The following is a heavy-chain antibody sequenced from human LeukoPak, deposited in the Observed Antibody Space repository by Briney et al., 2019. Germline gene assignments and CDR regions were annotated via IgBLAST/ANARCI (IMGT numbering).Heavy chain of an antibody. J-gene: IGHJ4*02. Sequence: TGGSLRLSCAASGFTFSSYAMSWVRQAPGKGLEWVSAISGSGGSTYYADSVKGRFTISRDNSKNTLYLQMNSLRAEDTAVYYCAKDARSLLRYFDWLSPFDYWGQGTLVTVSS. CDR3: AKDARSLLRYFDWLSPFDY. D-gene: IGHD3-9*01. V-gene: IGHV3-23*01. CDR1: GFTFSSYA. CDR2: ISGSGGST.